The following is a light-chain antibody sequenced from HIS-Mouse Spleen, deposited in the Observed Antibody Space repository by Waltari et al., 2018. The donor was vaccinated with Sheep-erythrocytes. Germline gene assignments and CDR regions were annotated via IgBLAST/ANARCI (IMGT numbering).Light chain of an antibody. J-gene: IGLJ2*01. CDR3: CSYAGSYTLV. V-gene: IGLV2-11*01. CDR2: DVS. CDR1: SSDVGGYNY. Sequence: QSALTQPRSVSGSPGQSVTISCPGTSSDVGGYNYVSWYQQHPGKAPKLVIYDVSRRPSGVPDRSSGSKSGNTASLTISGLQAEDEADYYCCSYAGSYTLVFGGGTKLTVL.